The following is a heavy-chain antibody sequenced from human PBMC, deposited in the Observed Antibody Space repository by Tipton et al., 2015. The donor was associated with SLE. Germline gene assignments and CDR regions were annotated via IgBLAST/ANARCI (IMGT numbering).Heavy chain of an antibody. Sequence: TLSLTCTVSGGSVSGGDYLWTWIRQHPGKGLEWIGYIHFSGSTYYNPSLKSRVTISVDTSKNQFSLQLSSVTAADTAVYYCARGSGWYSYWYFDLWGRGTLVTVSS. CDR1: GGSVSGGDYL. CDR3: ARGSGWYSYWYFDL. CDR2: IHFSGST. D-gene: IGHD6-19*01. V-gene: IGHV4-31*03. J-gene: IGHJ2*01.